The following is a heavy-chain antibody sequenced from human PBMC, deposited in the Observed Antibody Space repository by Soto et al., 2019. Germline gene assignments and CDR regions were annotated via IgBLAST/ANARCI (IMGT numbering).Heavy chain of an antibody. CDR3: VKASPASSWYDYYYYGMDV. Sequence: PGGSLRLSCAASGFAFSSYSMNWVRQAPGKGLEWVSSISSSSSYIYYADSVKARFTISRDNSQNTLYLQMSSLRAEDTAVYYCVKASPASSWYDYYYYGMDVWGQGTTVTVSS. V-gene: IGHV3-21*01. CDR1: GFAFSSYS. D-gene: IGHD6-13*01. CDR2: ISSSSSYI. J-gene: IGHJ6*02.